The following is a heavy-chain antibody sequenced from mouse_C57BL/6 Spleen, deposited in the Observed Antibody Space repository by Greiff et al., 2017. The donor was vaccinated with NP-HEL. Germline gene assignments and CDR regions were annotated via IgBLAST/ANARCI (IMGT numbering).Heavy chain of an antibody. D-gene: IGHD3-1*01. CDR3: ARSDSQLVMDY. CDR1: GYNFTSYW. J-gene: IGHJ4*01. CDR2: IDPSDSET. Sequence: VQLQQSGAELVRPGSSVKLSCKASGYNFTSYWMHWVKQRPVQGLEWIGNIDPSDSETHYNQKFKDKATLTVDKSSSTAYMQLSSLTSEDSAVYCCARSDSQLVMDYWGQGTSVTVSS. V-gene: IGHV1-52*01.